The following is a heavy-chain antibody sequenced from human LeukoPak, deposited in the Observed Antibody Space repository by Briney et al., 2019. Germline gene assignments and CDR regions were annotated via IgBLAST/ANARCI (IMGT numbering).Heavy chain of an antibody. Sequence: SETLSLTCTVSGGSISGYYWSWIRQSPGKGLEWIGYIYYTGITAYNPSRGSRVTISVDRSNNQFSLRLTSVTAADTAVYYCARLHSSRAEEFDPWGQGTLVTVSS. CDR2: IYYTGIT. J-gene: IGHJ5*02. V-gene: IGHV4-59*01. CDR1: GGSISGYY. CDR3: ARLHSSRAEEFDP.